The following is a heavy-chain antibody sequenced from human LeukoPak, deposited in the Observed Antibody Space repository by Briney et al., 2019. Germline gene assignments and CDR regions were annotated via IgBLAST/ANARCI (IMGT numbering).Heavy chain of an antibody. CDR1: GGSISSGGYY. Sequence: SETLSLTCTVSGGSISSGGYYWSWIRQHPGKGLEWIGYIYYSGSTYYNPSFKSRITLSVDASKNQFSLRLSSVIVAGTAVYFCARTGARYFDFWGRGTLVTVSS. J-gene: IGHJ4*02. V-gene: IGHV4-31*03. CDR2: IYYSGST. CDR3: ARTGARYFDF. D-gene: IGHD1-14*01.